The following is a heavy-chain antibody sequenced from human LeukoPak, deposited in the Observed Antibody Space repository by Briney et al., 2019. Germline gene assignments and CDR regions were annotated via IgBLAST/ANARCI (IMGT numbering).Heavy chain of an antibody. Sequence: GGSLRLSCAASGFTFSSYWMSWVRQAPGKGLEWVANIKQDGSEKYYVDSVKGRFTISRDNAKNSLYLQMNSLRAEDTAVYYCARAIRLYSSSLDFFDYWGQGTLVTVSS. V-gene: IGHV3-7*01. CDR1: GFTFSSYW. D-gene: IGHD6-13*01. CDR2: IKQDGSEK. CDR3: ARAIRLYSSSLDFFDY. J-gene: IGHJ4*02.